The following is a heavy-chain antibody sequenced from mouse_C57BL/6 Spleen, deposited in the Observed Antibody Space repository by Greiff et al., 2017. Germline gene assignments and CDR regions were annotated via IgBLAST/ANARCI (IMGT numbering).Heavy chain of an antibody. CDR3: ARSIPYYGSISLYFDV. J-gene: IGHJ1*03. CDR1: GYAFSSSW. D-gene: IGHD1-1*01. Sequence: VMLQQSGPELVKPGASVKISCKASGYAFSSSWMNWVKQRPGKGLEWIGRIYPGDGDTNYNGKFKGKATLTADKSSSTAYMQLSSLTSEDSAVYFCARSIPYYGSISLYFDVWGTGTTVTVSS. V-gene: IGHV1-82*01. CDR2: IYPGDGDT.